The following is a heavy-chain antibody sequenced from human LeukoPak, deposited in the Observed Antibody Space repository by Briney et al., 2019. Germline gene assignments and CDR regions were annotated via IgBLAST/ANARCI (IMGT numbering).Heavy chain of an antibody. CDR3: ARDRDFGDYLGDY. V-gene: IGHV1-2*06. CDR1: GYTFTGYY. Sequence: ASVKVSCKASGYTFTGYYIHWVRQAPGQGLDWMGRINPNTGGTNYAQNFQGRVTMTRDTSITTAYMDLSSLRSDDTAVYYCARDRDFGDYLGDYWGQGTLVTVSS. CDR2: INPNTGGT. D-gene: IGHD4-17*01. J-gene: IGHJ4*02.